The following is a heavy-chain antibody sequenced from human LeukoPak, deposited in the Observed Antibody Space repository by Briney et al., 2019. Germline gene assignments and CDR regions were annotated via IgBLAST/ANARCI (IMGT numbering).Heavy chain of an antibody. D-gene: IGHD5-18*01. CDR3: ARDLEYSYAPI. CDR2: ISSSSSYI. V-gene: IGHV3-21*01. J-gene: IGHJ4*02. CDR1: GFTFSSYS. Sequence: GGSLRLSCAASGFTFSSYSMNWVRQAPGKGLEWVPSISSSSSYIYYADSVKGRFTISRDNAKNSLYLQMNSLRAEDTAVYYCARDLEYSYAPIWGQGTLVTVSS.